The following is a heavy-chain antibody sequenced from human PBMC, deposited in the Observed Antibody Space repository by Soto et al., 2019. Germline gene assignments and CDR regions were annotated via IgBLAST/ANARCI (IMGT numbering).Heavy chain of an antibody. J-gene: IGHJ3*02. D-gene: IGHD2-21*01. CDR2: ISSSGSTI. CDR3: ARDQNVVVIAIAAFDI. V-gene: IGHV3-11*01. Sequence: GGSLRLSCAASGFTFSDYYMSWIRQAPGKGLEWVSYISSSGSTIYYADSVKGRFTISRDNAKNSLYLQMNSLRAEDTAVYYCARDQNVVVIAIAAFDIWGQGTMVTVSS. CDR1: GFTFSDYY.